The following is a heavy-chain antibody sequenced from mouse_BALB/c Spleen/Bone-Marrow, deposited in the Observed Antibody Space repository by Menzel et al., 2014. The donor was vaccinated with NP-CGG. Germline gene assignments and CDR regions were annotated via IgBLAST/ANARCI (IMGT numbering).Heavy chain of an antibody. CDR2: INPSNGGT. CDR1: GYTFTRYW. CDR3: TIGGFDY. V-gene: IGHV1S16*01. Sequence: VQLQQSGAELVKPGASVKLSCKASGYTFTRYWLHWAKLRPGQGFEWIGEINPSNGGTNYNEKFKRKATLTVDKSSSTAYMQLSSLTSEDSAVYYCTIGGFDYWGQGTTLTVST. J-gene: IGHJ2*01.